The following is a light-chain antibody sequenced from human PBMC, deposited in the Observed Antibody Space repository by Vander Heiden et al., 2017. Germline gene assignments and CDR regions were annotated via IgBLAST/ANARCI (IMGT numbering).Light chain of an antibody. CDR3: QQSDSTLVT. Sequence: DIQMTQSPSSLSASVGDRVTITCRASQSISSYLNWYQQKPGKAPKLLIYAASSLQSGVPSRFSGSGSGTDFTLTISSLRPEDFATYYCQQSDSTLVTFGQGTKLXIK. CDR2: AAS. V-gene: IGKV1-39*01. J-gene: IGKJ2*01. CDR1: QSISSY.